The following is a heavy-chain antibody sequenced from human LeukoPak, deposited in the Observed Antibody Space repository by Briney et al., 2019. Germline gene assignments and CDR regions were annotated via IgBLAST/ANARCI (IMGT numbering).Heavy chain of an antibody. D-gene: IGHD6-13*01. J-gene: IGHJ4*02. CDR3: ARVEGSSWFGYYFDY. Sequence: PSETLSLTCTVSGGSISSYYWSWIRQPAGKGLEWIGRIYTSGSTNYNPSLKSRVTMSVDTSKNQFSLKLSSVTAADTAVYYCARVEGSSWFGYYFDYWGQGTLVTVSS. CDR2: IYTSGST. V-gene: IGHV4-4*07. CDR1: GGSISSYY.